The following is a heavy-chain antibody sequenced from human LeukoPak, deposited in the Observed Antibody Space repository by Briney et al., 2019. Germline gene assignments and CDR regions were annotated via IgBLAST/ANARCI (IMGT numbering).Heavy chain of an antibody. V-gene: IGHV3-23*01. Sequence: HPGGSLRLSCAASGFTFSSYAMTWVRQAPGKGLEWVSAVSGSGDTTYYADSVKGRFTISRDNSKSTLYLQVNSLRADDTALYYCAEVATSTSGPFDYWGQGTLVTVSS. CDR3: AEVATSTSGPFDY. CDR2: VSGSGDTT. D-gene: IGHD1-26*01. CDR1: GFTFSSYA. J-gene: IGHJ4*02.